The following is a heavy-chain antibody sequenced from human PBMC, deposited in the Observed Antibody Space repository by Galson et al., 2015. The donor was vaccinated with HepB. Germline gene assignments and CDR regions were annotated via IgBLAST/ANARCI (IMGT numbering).Heavy chain of an antibody. J-gene: IGHJ6*02. Sequence: SLRLSCAASGFTFSSYSMNWVRQAPGKGLEWVSYISRSSSYIYYADSVKGRFTIFRDNAKNSLYLQMNSLRAEDTAVYYCVRDAGDILTDYYYYYGMNVWGQGTTVTVSS. CDR2: ISRSSSYI. D-gene: IGHD3-9*01. CDR1: GFTFSSYS. V-gene: IGHV3-21*05. CDR3: VRDAGDILTDYYYYYGMNV.